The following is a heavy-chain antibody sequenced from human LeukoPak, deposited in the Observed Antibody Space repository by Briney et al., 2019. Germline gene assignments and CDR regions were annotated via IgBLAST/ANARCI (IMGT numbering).Heavy chain of an antibody. J-gene: IGHJ4*02. CDR1: GFTFNTYN. Sequence: PGGSLRLSCAASGFTFNTYNMHWVRQAPGKGLEWVAFIRYDGSDSYYADSVKGRFTVSRDNSKNTLYLQMNSLRAEDTAVYYCAKVRGPYYDCDSWGQGILVTVSS. D-gene: IGHD3-22*01. V-gene: IGHV3-30*02. CDR3: AKVRGPYYDCDS. CDR2: IRYDGSDS.